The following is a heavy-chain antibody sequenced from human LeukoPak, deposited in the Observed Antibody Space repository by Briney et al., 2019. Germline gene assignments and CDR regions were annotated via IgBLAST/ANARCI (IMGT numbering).Heavy chain of an antibody. CDR3: ARHGMYSGSESYYDPFDY. J-gene: IGHJ4*02. CDR2: IYDSGTT. Sequence: SETLSLTCTVSGDSTSSSTYYWDWIRQAPGKGLGWIGNIYDSGTTHYNPSLKRRVTISGDTSKNQFSLRLSSVTAADTAVYYCARHGMYSGSESYYDPFDYWGQGTLVTVSS. CDR1: GDSTSSSTYY. D-gene: IGHD3-10*01. V-gene: IGHV4-39*01.